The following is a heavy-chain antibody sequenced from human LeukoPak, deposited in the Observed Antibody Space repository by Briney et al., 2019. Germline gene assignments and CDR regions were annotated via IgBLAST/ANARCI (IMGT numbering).Heavy chain of an antibody. V-gene: IGHV1-46*01. CDR2: VNPSGGST. CDR3: ARDGRAYCGGDCYSDI. J-gene: IGHJ3*02. CDR1: GYTFTSYY. D-gene: IGHD2-21*02. Sequence: GASVKVSCKASGYTFTSYYMHWVRQAPGQGLEWMGIVNPSGGSTSYAQKFQGRVTMTRDTSTSTVYMELSSLRSEDTAVYYCARDGRAYCGGDCYSDIWGQGTMATVSS.